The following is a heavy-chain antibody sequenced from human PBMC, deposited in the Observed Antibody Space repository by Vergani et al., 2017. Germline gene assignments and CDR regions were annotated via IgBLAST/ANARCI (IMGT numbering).Heavy chain of an antibody. D-gene: IGHD3-16*01. Sequence: QVQLQESGPGLVKPSETLSLTCSVSGYSISRGYYWGWMRQHPGKGLEWIATIFHSGRAYYNPSPRRRLTITVETSKNQFSLRLTTLTAAYTAVYYCARQFWVSQGVGSFETWGRGTEVSVSA. CDR3: ARQFWVSQGVGSFET. CDR2: IFHSGRA. CDR1: GYSISRGYY. V-gene: IGHV4-38-2*02. J-gene: IGHJ3*02.